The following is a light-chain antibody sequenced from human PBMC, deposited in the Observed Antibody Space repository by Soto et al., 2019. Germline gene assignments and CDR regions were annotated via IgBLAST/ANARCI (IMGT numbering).Light chain of an antibody. CDR2: EVT. CDR3: SSYTGGNPSYV. CDR1: SSDVGGYDY. J-gene: IGLJ1*01. V-gene: IGLV2-8*01. Sequence: QSALTQPPSASGSPGQSVTISCTGTSSDVGGYDYVSWYQQHPGKAPKLMIYEVTIRPSGVSDRFSGSKSGNTASLTVSGLQAEDAADYYCSSYTGGNPSYVFGTGTTVTVL.